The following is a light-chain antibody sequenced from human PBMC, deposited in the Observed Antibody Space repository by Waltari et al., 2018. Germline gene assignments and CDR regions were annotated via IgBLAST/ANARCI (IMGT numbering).Light chain of an antibody. J-gene: IGLJ1*01. CDR2: DVS. CDR3: ASYIGRNIRV. V-gene: IGLV2-14*01. CDR1: RSDLGPYDL. Sequence: QSALTQPASVFGSPGQSITIPCSGSRSDLGPYDLGPWYHRHPGKPPKLMTYDVSKRPSGVSDRFSGSKSGNTASLTISGLQAEDEADYYCASYIGRNIRVFGTGTMVTVL.